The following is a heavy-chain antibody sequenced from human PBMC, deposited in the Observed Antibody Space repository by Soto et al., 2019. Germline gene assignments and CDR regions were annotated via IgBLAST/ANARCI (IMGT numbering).Heavy chain of an antibody. J-gene: IGHJ4*02. D-gene: IGHD6-19*01. CDR2: INHSGST. Sequence: SETLSLTCAVYGGSFSGYYWSWIRQPPGKGLEWIGEINHSGSTNYNPSLKGRVTIPVDTPKNQFSLKLSSVTAADTAVYYCARFLRVSHNSSGWYGGGRVRVWAYYFDYWGQGTLVTVSS. CDR1: GGSFSGYY. CDR3: ARFLRVSHNSSGWYGGGRVRVWAYYFDY. V-gene: IGHV4-34*01.